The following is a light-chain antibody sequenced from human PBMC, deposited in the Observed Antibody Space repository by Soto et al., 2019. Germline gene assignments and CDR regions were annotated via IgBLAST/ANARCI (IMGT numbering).Light chain of an antibody. CDR2: GSS. CDR3: QHYAGGSRIT. Sequence: IVMRQSPATLSFSPGERATLSCRSSQSVSSRLAWYQQKPGQAPRLLISGSSSRATGIPDRFSGSGFGTDFTLTIRRLEPEDFALYYCQHYAGGSRITFGQGTRLEI. CDR1: QSVSSR. V-gene: IGKV3-20*01. J-gene: IGKJ5*01.